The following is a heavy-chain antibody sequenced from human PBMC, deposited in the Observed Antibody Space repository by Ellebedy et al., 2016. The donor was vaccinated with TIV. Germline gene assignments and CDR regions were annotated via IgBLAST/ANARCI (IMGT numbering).Heavy chain of an antibody. D-gene: IGHD5-12*01. CDR2: FSGIGSST. J-gene: IGHJ4*02. V-gene: IGHV3-23*01. CDR3: AKGPGAGYEGD. CDR1: GCPFRYSA. Sequence: GESLKISCAASGCPFRYSAMSWVRQAPGKGPEWVSSFSGIGSSTNYADSVEGRFTVSRDNSKNTLSLQMNRLGAEDTAVYYGAKGPGAGYEGDWGQGTLVIVSS.